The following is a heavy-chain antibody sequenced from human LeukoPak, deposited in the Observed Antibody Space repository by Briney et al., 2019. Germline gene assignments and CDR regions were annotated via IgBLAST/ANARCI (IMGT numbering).Heavy chain of an antibody. CDR3: ARGTGGNWFDP. V-gene: IGHV4-34*01. CDR1: GGSFSGYY. Sequence: PSETLSLTCAVYGGSFSGYYWSWIRQPPGKGLEWIGGINHSGSTNYNPSLKSRVTISVDTSKNQFSLKLSSVTAADTAVYYCARGTGGNWFDPWGQGTLVTVSS. CDR2: INHSGST. J-gene: IGHJ5*02. D-gene: IGHD2-8*02.